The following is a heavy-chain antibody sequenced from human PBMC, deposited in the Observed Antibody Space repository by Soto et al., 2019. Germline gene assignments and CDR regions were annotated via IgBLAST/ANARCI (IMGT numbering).Heavy chain of an antibody. D-gene: IGHD1-26*01. J-gene: IGHJ5*02. Sequence: SETLSLTCAVYGGSLTGNYWTWVRQHPQKGLEWIGEINHSGTTYYNPSLKSRVTISVDTSKNQFSLKLSSVTAADTAVFYCARLTRQYSGSYHWWFDPWGRGTLVTVSS. CDR3: ARLTRQYSGSYHWWFDP. V-gene: IGHV4-34*01. CDR2: INHSGTT. CDR1: GGSLTGNY.